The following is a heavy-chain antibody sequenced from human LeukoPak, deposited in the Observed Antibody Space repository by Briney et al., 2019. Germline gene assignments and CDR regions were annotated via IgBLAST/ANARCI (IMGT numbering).Heavy chain of an antibody. CDR2: IMQDGRMK. CDR1: GFTFSGYW. Sequence: GWSLRLSCAASGFTFSGYWMSWVRQAPGKGLEWVANIMQDGRMKYYVDSVKGRFTICRDNAKNSLYLLMNSLRAEDTAVYYCARYFDSWGQGTLVTVSS. V-gene: IGHV3-7*01. CDR3: ARYFDS. J-gene: IGHJ4*02.